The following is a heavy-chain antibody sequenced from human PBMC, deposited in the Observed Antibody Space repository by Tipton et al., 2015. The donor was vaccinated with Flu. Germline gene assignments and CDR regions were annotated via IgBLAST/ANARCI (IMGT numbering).Heavy chain of an antibody. Sequence: TLSLTCTVSGGSISSGGYYWSWIRHHPGKGLEWIGYIYYSGSTYYNPSLKSRVTISVDTSKNQFSLKLSSVTAAVTAVYYCARDYSISLDYWGQGTLVTVSS. CDR3: ARDYSISLDY. V-gene: IGHV4-31*03. CDR2: IYYSGST. CDR1: GGSISSGGYY. D-gene: IGHD4-11*01. J-gene: IGHJ4*02.